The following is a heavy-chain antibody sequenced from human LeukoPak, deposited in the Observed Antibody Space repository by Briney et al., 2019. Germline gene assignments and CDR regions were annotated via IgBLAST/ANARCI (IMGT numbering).Heavy chain of an antibody. CDR1: GGTFSSYA. V-gene: IGHV1-69*06. Sequence: SVKVSCKASGGTFSSYAISWVRQAPGQGLEWMGRIIPIFGTANYAQKFRGRVTITADKSTSTAYMELSSLRSEDTAVYYCARDRNTMIVVVTPGAFDIWGQGTMVTVSS. D-gene: IGHD3-22*01. CDR3: ARDRNTMIVVVTPGAFDI. CDR2: IIPIFGTA. J-gene: IGHJ3*02.